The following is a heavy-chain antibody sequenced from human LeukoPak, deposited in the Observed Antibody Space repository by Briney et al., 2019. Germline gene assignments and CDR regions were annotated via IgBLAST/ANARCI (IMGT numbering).Heavy chain of an antibody. V-gene: IGHV3-53*01. J-gene: IGHJ4*02. CDR2: IYSGGNT. CDR1: GFTVSSNY. D-gene: IGHD3-16*01. Sequence: GGSLRLSCAASGFTVSSNYMNWVRQAPGKGLEWVSVIYSGGNTYYADSVKGRFTISRDNSKNTLYLQMDSLRAEDTAVYYCARDLTANWGPLEDWGQGTLVAVSS. CDR3: ARDLTANWGPLED.